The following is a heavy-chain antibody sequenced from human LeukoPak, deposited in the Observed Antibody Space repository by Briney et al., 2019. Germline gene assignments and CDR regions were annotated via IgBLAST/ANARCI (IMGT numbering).Heavy chain of an antibody. CDR3: AKDGYYDRSDY. V-gene: IGHV3-23*01. CDR1: GFNFSNFA. Sequence: PGGSLRLSCGASGFNFSNFAMSWVRQAPGKGLEWVSAISGSGGSTYYADSVKGRFTISRDNSKNTLYLQMNSLRAEDTAVYYCAKDGYYDRSDYWGQGTLVTVSS. CDR2: ISGSGGST. J-gene: IGHJ4*02. D-gene: IGHD3-22*01.